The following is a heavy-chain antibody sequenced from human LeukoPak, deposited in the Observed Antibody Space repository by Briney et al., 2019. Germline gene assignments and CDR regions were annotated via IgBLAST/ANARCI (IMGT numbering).Heavy chain of an antibody. J-gene: IGHJ3*02. V-gene: IGHV1-2*02. Sequence: ASVKVSCKASGYTFTGYYMHWVRQAPGQGLEWMGWINPNSGGTNYAQKFQGRVTMTRDTSISTAYMELSRLRSDDTAVYYCAKGRTYYYDSSGPDAFDIWGQGTMVTVSS. D-gene: IGHD3-22*01. CDR3: AKGRTYYYDSSGPDAFDI. CDR2: INPNSGGT. CDR1: GYTFTGYY.